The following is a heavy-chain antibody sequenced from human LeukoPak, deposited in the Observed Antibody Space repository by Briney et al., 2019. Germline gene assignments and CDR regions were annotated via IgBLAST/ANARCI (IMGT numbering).Heavy chain of an antibody. CDR1: GGSISNYY. CDR3: VRVSRIDYGANPEGDV. CDR2: IYISGST. J-gene: IGHJ6*04. V-gene: IGHV4-4*07. D-gene: IGHD4/OR15-4a*01. Sequence: SETLSLTCTVSGGSISNYYWSWIRQPAEKGLEWIGRIYISGSTNYNPSLKSRVTMSVDTSKNQFSLRLNSVTTADTAVYYCVRVSRIDYGANPEGDVWGKGITVVVSS.